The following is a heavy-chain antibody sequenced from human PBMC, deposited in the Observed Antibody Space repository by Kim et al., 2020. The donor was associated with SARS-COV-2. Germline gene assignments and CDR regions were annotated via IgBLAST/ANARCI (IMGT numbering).Heavy chain of an antibody. V-gene: IGHV4-34*01. CDR1: GGSFSGYY. J-gene: IGHJ5*02. CDR3: AREGAIAAAEVDP. D-gene: IGHD6-13*01. Sequence: SETLSLTCAVYGGSFSGYYWSWIRQPPGKGLEWIGEINHSGSTNYNPSLKSRVTISVDTSKNQFSLKLSSVTAADTAVYYCAREGAIAAAEVDPWGQGTLVTVSS. CDR2: INHSGST.